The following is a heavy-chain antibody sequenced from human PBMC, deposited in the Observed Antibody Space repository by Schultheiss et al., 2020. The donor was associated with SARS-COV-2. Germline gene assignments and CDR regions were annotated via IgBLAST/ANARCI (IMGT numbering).Heavy chain of an antibody. CDR2: IIPIFGTA. CDR3: ARDGEATGYYFDY. CDR1: GGTFSSYA. J-gene: IGHJ4*02. D-gene: IGHD5-12*01. V-gene: IGHV1-69*06. Sequence: SVKVSCKASGGTFSSYAISWVRQAPGQGLEWMGGIIPIFGTANYAQKFQGRVTITADKSTSTAYMELSRLRSDDTAVYYCARDGEATGYYFDYWGQGTLVTVSS.